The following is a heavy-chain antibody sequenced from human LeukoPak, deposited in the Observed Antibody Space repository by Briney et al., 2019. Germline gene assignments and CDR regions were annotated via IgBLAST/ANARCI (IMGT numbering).Heavy chain of an antibody. D-gene: IGHD2-2*01. CDR1: GYTLTELS. CDR3: AILGEEDCSSTEGAPCDAFDI. Sequence: GASVKVSSKVSGYTLTELSMHWVRQAPGKGLEWMGGFDPEDGETIYAQKFQGRVTMTEDTSTDTAYMELSSLRSEDTAVYYCAILGEEDCSSTEGAPCDAFDIWGQGTMVTVSS. V-gene: IGHV1-24*01. J-gene: IGHJ3*02. CDR2: FDPEDGET.